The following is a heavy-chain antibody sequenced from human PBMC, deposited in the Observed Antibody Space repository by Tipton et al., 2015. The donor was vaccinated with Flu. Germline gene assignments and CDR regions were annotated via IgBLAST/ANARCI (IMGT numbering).Heavy chain of an antibody. V-gene: IGHV4-39*07. CDR3: AIDDFGSSWYGY. CDR1: GGSINSRSYY. D-gene: IGHD6-13*01. J-gene: IGHJ4*02. CDR2: IYYSGST. Sequence: TLSLTCTVSGGSINSRSYYWGWIRQPPGKGLEWIGNIYYSGSTFYNPSLKSRVTISLDKSTNQFSLRLSSVTAADTAIYYCAIDDFGSSWYGYWGQGSLVTVSS.